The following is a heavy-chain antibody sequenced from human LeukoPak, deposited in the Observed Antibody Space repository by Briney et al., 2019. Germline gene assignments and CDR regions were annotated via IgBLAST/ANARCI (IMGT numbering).Heavy chain of an antibody. J-gene: IGHJ4*02. CDR3: AREGYYFDSSGYYSPYFDY. CDR2: IYYNGST. Sequence: SETLSLTCTVSGGYISDYYWSWIRQPPGKGLEWMGYIYYNGSTNYNPSLRSRVTISVDTSKNQFSLKLTSVTAADTAVYYCAREGYYFDSSGYYSPYFDYWGQGTLVSVSS. D-gene: IGHD3-22*01. V-gene: IGHV4-59*01. CDR1: GGYISDYY.